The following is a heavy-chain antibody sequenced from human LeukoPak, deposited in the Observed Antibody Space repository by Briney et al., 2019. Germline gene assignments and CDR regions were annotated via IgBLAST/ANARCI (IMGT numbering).Heavy chain of an antibody. D-gene: IGHD3-16*01. V-gene: IGHV3-48*04. CDR1: GFTFSSYS. Sequence: PGGSLRLSCAASGFTFSSYSMNWVRQAPGKGLEWVSYISSSSSTIYYADSVKGRFTISRDNAKNSLYLQMNSLRAEDTAVYYCARERWYYDYVDWGQGTLVTVSS. CDR2: ISSSSSTI. CDR3: ARERWYYDYVD. J-gene: IGHJ4*02.